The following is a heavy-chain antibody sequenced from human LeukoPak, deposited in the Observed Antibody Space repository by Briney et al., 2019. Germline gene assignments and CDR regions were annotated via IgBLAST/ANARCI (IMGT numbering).Heavy chain of an antibody. V-gene: IGHV3-66*01. D-gene: IGHD5-12*01. CDR1: RFTVSSNY. J-gene: IGHJ4*02. CDR2: IYSGGST. CDR3: ARASGYDVFDY. Sequence: GGSLRLSCAASRFTVSSNYMSWVRQAPGKGLEWVSVIYSGGSTYYADSVKGRFTISRDNSKNTLYLQMNSLRAEDTAVYYCARASGYDVFDYWGQGTLVTVSS.